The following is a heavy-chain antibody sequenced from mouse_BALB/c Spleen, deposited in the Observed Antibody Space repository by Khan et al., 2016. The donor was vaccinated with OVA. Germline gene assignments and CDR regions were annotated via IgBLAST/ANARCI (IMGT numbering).Heavy chain of an antibody. CDR3: TIPANYDGYYFDY. CDR1: DYSITSGYY. D-gene: IGHD2-4*01. J-gene: IGHJ2*01. V-gene: IGHV3-6*02. Sequence: EVQLVESGPGLVKPSQSLSLTCFVTDYSITSGYYWNWIRQFPGNKLEWMGYISYYGSNNYNPSLKNRISITRDTSKNQFFLKLNSVTTEDTATYYSTIPANYDGYYFDYWGQGTTLTVSS. CDR2: ISYYGSN.